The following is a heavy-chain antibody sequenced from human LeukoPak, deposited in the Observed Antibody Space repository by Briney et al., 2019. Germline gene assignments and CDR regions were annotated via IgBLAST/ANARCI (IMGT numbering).Heavy chain of an antibody. D-gene: IGHD4-23*01. Sequence: PGGSLRLSCAASGFTFSSYGMHWVRQAPGKGLEWLAVIWYVGSNIYYADPVKGRFAISRDNSKNTLYLQINSLRAEDTAVYFCARVLRGNRDYWGQGTLVTVSS. J-gene: IGHJ4*02. CDR1: GFTFSSYG. V-gene: IGHV3-33*01. CDR3: ARVLRGNRDY. CDR2: IWYVGSNI.